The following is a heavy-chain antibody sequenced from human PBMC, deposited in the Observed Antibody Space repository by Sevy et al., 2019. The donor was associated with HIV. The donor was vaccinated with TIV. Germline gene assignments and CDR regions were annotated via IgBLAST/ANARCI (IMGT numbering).Heavy chain of an antibody. CDR3: AKNPVWDDGSSPIDY. J-gene: IGHJ4*02. D-gene: IGHD1-1*01. CDR1: GFTFSSNT. CDR2: ISSRSSYI. Sequence: KQWGSLRLSCAASGFTFSSNTMNWVRQAPGKGLEWVSSISSRSSYIYYTDSVKGRFITSRDDAKNSLYLDMHSLRVEDTAVYYCAKNPVWDDGSSPIDYWGQGTLVTVSS. V-gene: IGHV3-21*01.